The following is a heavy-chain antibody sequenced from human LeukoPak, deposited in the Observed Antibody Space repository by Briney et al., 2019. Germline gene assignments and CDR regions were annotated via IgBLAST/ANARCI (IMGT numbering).Heavy chain of an antibody. D-gene: IGHD2-2*01. CDR3: AKDSMVYCSSTSCYPDY. CDR2: IWYDGSNK. V-gene: IGHV3-30*02. J-gene: IGHJ4*02. CDR1: GFTFSSYG. Sequence: PGGSLRLSCAASGFTFSSYGMHWVRQAPGKGLEWVAVIWYDGSNKYYADSVRGRFTISRDNSKNTLYLQMNSLRAEDTAVYYCAKDSMVYCSSTSCYPDYWGQGTLVTVSS.